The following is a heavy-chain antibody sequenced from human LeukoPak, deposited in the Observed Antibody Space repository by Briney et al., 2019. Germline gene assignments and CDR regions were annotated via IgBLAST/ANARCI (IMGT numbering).Heavy chain of an antibody. Sequence: ETLSLTCTVSDGSISSNSYYWGWIRQPPGKGLEWIGSISYSGRTYYNPSLKSRVTISVDTSKNQFSLKLSSVTAADTAVYYCARVGIVVVPAAIHDAFDIWGQGTMVTVSS. J-gene: IGHJ3*02. V-gene: IGHV4-39*07. CDR3: ARVGIVVVPAAIHDAFDI. D-gene: IGHD2-2*02. CDR1: DGSISSNSYY. CDR2: ISYSGRT.